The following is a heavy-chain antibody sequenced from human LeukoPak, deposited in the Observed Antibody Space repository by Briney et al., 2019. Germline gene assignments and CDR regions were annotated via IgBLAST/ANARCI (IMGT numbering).Heavy chain of an antibody. D-gene: IGHD3-22*01. CDR3: AKDDTYYYDSSGYYSLDY. CDR2: ISGSGGST. J-gene: IGHJ4*02. V-gene: IGHV3-23*01. Sequence: PGGSLRLSCAASGFTFSSYAMSWVRQAPGKGLEWVSAISGSGGSTYYADSVKGRFTISRDNSKNTLYLQMNSLRAEDTAVYYCAKDDTYYYDSSGYYSLDYWGQGTLVTVSS. CDR1: GFTFSSYA.